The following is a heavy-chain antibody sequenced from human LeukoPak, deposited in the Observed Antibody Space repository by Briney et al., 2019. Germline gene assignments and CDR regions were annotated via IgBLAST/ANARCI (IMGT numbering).Heavy chain of an antibody. Sequence: ASVKVSCKASGYTFTGYYMHWVRQAPGQGLEWMGWINPNSGGTNYAQKFQGRVTMTRDTSISTAYMELSRLRSDDTAVYYCARGPPWASSSSRNWFDPWGQGTLVTVSS. CDR2: INPNSGGT. J-gene: IGHJ5*02. V-gene: IGHV1-2*02. D-gene: IGHD6-6*01. CDR3: ARGPPWASSSSRNWFDP. CDR1: GYTFTGYY.